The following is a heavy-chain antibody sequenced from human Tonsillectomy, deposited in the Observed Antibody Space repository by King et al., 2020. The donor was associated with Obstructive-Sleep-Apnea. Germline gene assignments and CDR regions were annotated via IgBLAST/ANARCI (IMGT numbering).Heavy chain of an antibody. V-gene: IGHV4-39*07. CDR1: GGSISSSNYY. CDR2: IYYSGTT. Sequence: LQLQESGPGLVKPSETLSLTCTVSGGSISSSNYYWGWIRQPPGKGLEWIGSIYYSGTTYYNSSLKSRVTISVDTSKNHFSLKVGSVTAADTAVYYCAREAFPTKNYYDTRGVKWFDPWGQGTLVTVSS. D-gene: IGHD3-22*01. J-gene: IGHJ5*02. CDR3: AREAFPTKNYYDTRGVKWFDP.